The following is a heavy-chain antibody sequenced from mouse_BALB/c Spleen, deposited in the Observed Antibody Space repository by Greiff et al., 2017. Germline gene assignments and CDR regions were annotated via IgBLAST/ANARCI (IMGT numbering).Heavy chain of an antibody. CDR1: GYSITSDYA. J-gene: IGHJ4*01. CDR3: ARSGVYGNYLYAMDH. D-gene: IGHD2-1*01. CDR2: ISYSGST. V-gene: IGHV3-2*02. Sequence: EVKLMESGPGLVKPSQSLSLPCPVTGYSITSDYAWNWIRQFPGNKLEWMGYISYSGSTSYNPSLKSRISITRDTSKNQFFLQLNSVTTEDTATYYCARSGVYGNYLYAMDHWGQGTSVTVSS.